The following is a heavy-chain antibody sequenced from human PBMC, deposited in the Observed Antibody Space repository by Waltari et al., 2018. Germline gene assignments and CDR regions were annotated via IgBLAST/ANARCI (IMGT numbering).Heavy chain of an antibody. CDR2: VWYDGSNK. CDR1: GFTFSSYG. Sequence: QVQLVESGGGVVQPGRSLRLSCLASGFTFSSYGLHWVRQAPGKGLEWVAVVWYDGSNKYYADSVKGRFTISRDNSKNTLYLQMNSLRAEDTAVYYCATRGGLHDAFDIWGQGTMVTVSS. V-gene: IGHV3-33*01. D-gene: IGHD5-12*01. CDR3: ATRGGLHDAFDI. J-gene: IGHJ3*02.